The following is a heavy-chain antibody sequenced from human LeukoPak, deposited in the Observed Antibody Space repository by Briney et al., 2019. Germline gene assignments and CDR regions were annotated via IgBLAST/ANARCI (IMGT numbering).Heavy chain of an antibody. CDR1: GYIFTNYG. CDR2: VSAHNGDT. CDR3: ARGGPPGGSGAYSDH. V-gene: IGHV1-18*01. D-gene: IGHD2-15*01. Sequence: GASVEVSCKASGYIFTNYGITWVRQAPGQGLEWMGWVSAHNGDTNYAQKLQGRVTLTTDTSTSTVYMELRTLRSDDTAVYYCARGGPPGGSGAYSDHWGQGTLVTVSS. J-gene: IGHJ4*02.